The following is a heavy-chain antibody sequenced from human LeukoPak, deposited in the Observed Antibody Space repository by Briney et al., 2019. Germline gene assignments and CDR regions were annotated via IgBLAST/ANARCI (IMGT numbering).Heavy chain of an antibody. D-gene: IGHD3-22*01. V-gene: IGHV4-34*01. CDR2: INHSVGT. Sequence: PSETLSLTCAVYGGSFSGYYWRWIRQPPGKGLEWVGEINHSVGTKYNPSLTSRVTISVDTPKNQFSLKLSSVTAADTAVYYCARGRSVYYSRGGELDYWGQETLVTVSS. CDR1: GGSFSGYY. CDR3: ARGRSVYYSRGGELDY. J-gene: IGHJ4*02.